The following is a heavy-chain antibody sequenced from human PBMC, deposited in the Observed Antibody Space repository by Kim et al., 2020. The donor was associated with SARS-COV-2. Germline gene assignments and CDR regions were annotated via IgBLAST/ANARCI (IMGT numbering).Heavy chain of an antibody. J-gene: IGHJ4*01. CDR3: VRPVREASLAGPFDL. D-gene: IGHD6-19*01. CDR1: GYSISRGYY. V-gene: IGHV4-38-2*02. CDR2: IYRSGSV. Sequence: SETLSLTCTVSGYSISRGYYWGWVRQSPEKGLEWIACIYRSGSVYYNPSLRSRITMSLDTTTNEFSLKMTSVTAGDTAVYYCVRPVREASLAGPFDLWG.